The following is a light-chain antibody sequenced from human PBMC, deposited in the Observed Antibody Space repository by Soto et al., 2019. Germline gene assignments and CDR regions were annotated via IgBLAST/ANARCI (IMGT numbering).Light chain of an antibody. Sequence: EIVLTQSPATLSLSPGETGTLSCRASQSVISNSLVWYQQKPGQVPRLLIYGASNRATGIPDRLSGSGSGTDFTLTISRLEPEDFAVYFCQQYGTSPWTFGQGTKVDIK. CDR3: QQYGTSPWT. J-gene: IGKJ1*01. CDR2: GAS. CDR1: QSVISNS. V-gene: IGKV3-20*01.